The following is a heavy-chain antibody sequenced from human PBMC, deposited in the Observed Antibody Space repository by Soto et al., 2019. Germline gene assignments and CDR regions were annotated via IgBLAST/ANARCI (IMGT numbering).Heavy chain of an antibody. CDR1: GFTFSSYG. J-gene: IGHJ4*02. D-gene: IGHD3-10*01. CDR3: ARDGSGSFDY. V-gene: IGHV3-33*01. Sequence: QVQLVESGGGVVQPGRSLRLSCAASGFTFSSYGMHWVRQAPGKGLEWVAVIWYDGSNKYYVDSVKGRFTISRDNSKNTLYLQMNSLIAEDTAVYYCARDGSGSFDYWGQGTLVTVSS. CDR2: IWYDGSNK.